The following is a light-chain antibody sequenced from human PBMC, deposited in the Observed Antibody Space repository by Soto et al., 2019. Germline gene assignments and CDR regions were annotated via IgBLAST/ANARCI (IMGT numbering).Light chain of an antibody. Sequence: SYELTQPPSVSVAPGQTATITCGGNNIGSKSVNWYQQKPGQAPVLVVYDDVDRPSGIPERFSGSNSANTATLTISRVEAGDEADYYCQVWDNSSDHVFFGGGTQLTVL. V-gene: IGLV3-21*02. CDR2: DDV. CDR1: NIGSKS. J-gene: IGLJ7*01. CDR3: QVWDNSSDHVF.